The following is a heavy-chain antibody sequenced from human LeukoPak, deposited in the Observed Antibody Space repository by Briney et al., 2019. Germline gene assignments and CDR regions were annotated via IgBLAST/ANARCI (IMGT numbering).Heavy chain of an antibody. Sequence: SETLSLTCTVSGGSMSSYYWSWIRQPAGKGLEWIGRIYTSGSTNYNPSLKSRVTMSVDTSKNQFSLKLSSVTAADTAVYYCARSAMANYYYGMDVWGKGTTVTVSS. V-gene: IGHV4-4*07. CDR2: IYTSGST. CDR1: GGSMSSYY. CDR3: ARSAMANYYYGMDV. D-gene: IGHD5-18*01. J-gene: IGHJ6*04.